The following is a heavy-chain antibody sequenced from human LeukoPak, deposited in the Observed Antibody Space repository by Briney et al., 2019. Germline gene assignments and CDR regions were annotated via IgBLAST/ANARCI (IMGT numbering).Heavy chain of an antibody. J-gene: IGHJ4*02. CDR3: AIREVGAYAY. Sequence: SVKVSCKASGGTFSSYAISWVRQAPGQGLEWMGGIIPIFGTANYAQKFQGRVTITTDESTSTAYMELSGLRSEDTAVYYCAIREVGAYAYWGQGTLVTVSS. CDR1: GGTFSSYA. D-gene: IGHD1-26*01. CDR2: IIPIFGTA. V-gene: IGHV1-69*05.